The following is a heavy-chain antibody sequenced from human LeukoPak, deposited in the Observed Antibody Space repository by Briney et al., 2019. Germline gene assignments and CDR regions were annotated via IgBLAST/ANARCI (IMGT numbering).Heavy chain of an antibody. D-gene: IGHD3-10*01. CDR1: GFTFSSYW. Sequence: GGSLRLSCAASGFTFSSYWMSWVRQAPGKGLEWVANIKEDGSEKKYVDSVKGRFTISRDNAKNSLYLQMNSLRAEDTAVYYCARGDTMVRGVIGYYYMDVWGKGTTVTVSS. CDR2: IKEDGSEK. V-gene: IGHV3-7*01. J-gene: IGHJ6*03. CDR3: ARGDTMVRGVIGYYYMDV.